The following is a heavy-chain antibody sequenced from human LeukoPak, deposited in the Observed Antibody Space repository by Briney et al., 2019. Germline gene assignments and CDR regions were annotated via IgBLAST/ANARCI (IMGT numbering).Heavy chain of an antibody. D-gene: IGHD3-3*01. Sequence: NTSETLSLTCTVPRHSLSSYYWGWIRQPPGRGLEWMGYIYYSGSTNYNTSLKGRVNISVDKSKKQFSLKLSSVTAADTAGYYCARIRIWYRGYFDLWGRGGLVTVSS. J-gene: IGHJ2*01. CDR2: IYYSGST. V-gene: IGHV4-59*01. CDR3: ARIRIWYRGYFDL. CDR1: RHSLSSYY.